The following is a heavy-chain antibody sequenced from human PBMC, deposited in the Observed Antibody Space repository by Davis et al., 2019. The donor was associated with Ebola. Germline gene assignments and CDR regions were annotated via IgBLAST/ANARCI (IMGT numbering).Heavy chain of an antibody. D-gene: IGHD6-6*01. Sequence: GESLKISCAASGFTVSSNYMSWVRQAPGKGLEWVSVIYSGGSTYYADSVKGRFIISRDNAKKSLYLQMNSLRGEDTAVYYCARVLAARPWYFDLWGRGTLVTVSS. J-gene: IGHJ2*01. V-gene: IGHV3-53*01. CDR3: ARVLAARPWYFDL. CDR2: IYSGGST. CDR1: GFTVSSNY.